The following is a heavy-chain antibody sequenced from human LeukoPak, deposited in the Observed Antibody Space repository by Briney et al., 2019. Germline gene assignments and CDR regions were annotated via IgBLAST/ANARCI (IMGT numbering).Heavy chain of an antibody. D-gene: IGHD1-7*01. Sequence: GASVKVSCKASGYTFTSYDINWVRQATGQGLEWMGWMNPNSGNTGYAQKFQGRVTITRNTSISTAYMELTSLRSEDTAVYYCARAPLELRLYYYYMDVWGKGTTVTVSS. CDR1: GYTFTSYD. J-gene: IGHJ6*03. CDR3: ARAPLELRLYYYYMDV. CDR2: MNPNSGNT. V-gene: IGHV1-8*03.